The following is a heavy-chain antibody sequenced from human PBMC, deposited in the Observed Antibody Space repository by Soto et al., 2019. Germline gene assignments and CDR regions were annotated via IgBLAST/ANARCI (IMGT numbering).Heavy chain of an antibody. Sequence: SETLSLTCTVSGGSISSYYWSWIRQPPGKGLEWIGYIYYSGSTNYNPSLKSRVTISVDTSKNQFSLKLSSVTAADTAVYYCVRAGQQLVLGYYYYGMDVWGQGTTVTVSS. CDR3: VRAGQQLVLGYYYYGMDV. D-gene: IGHD6-13*01. CDR2: IYYSGST. J-gene: IGHJ6*02. CDR1: GGSISSYY. V-gene: IGHV4-59*01.